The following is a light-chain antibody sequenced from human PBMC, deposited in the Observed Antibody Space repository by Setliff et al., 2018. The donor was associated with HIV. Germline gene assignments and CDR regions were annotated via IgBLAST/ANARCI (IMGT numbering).Light chain of an antibody. V-gene: IGLV2-14*01. Sequence: QSVLTQPASVSGSPGQSITISCTGTSSDVGGYNYVPWYQQHPGKAPKLMIYEVSNRPSGVSNRFSGSKSGNTASLTISGLQTEDEGDYYCSSYTGSTLYVFGTGTKVTVL. J-gene: IGLJ1*01. CDR1: SSDVGGYNY. CDR3: SSYTGSTLYV. CDR2: EVS.